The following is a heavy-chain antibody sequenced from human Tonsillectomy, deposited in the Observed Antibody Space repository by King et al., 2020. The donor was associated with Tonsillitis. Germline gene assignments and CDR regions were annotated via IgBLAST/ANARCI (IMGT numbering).Heavy chain of an antibody. CDR2: ISWNSGSI. CDR3: AKAYIAVAGGGEDY. D-gene: IGHD6-19*01. Sequence: VKLVESGGGLVQPGRSLRLSCAASGFTFDDYAMHWVRQAPGKGLEWVSGISWNSGSIGYADSVKGRFTISRDNAKNSLYLQMNSLRAEDTALYYCAKAYIAVAGGGEDYWGQGTLVTVSS. CDR1: GFTFDDYA. V-gene: IGHV3-9*01. J-gene: IGHJ4*02.